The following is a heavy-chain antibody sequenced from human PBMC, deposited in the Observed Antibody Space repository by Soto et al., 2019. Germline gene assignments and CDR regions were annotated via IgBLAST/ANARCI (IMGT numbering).Heavy chain of an antibody. Sequence: GGSLRLSCAASGFTFDDYAMHWVRQAPGKGLEWVSGISWNSGSIGYADSMKGRFTVSRDNAKNSLYLQMNSLRAEDTALYYCAKGEYSSGAHAFDIWGQGTMVTVSS. CDR2: ISWNSGSI. CDR3: AKGEYSSGAHAFDI. CDR1: GFTFDDYA. D-gene: IGHD2-15*01. V-gene: IGHV3-9*01. J-gene: IGHJ3*02.